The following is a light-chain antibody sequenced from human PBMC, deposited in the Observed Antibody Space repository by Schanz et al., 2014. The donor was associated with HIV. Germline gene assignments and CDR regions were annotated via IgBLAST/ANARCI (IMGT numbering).Light chain of an antibody. CDR3: QQYGSLPWT. CDR2: GAS. CDR1: QSVSSSY. J-gene: IGKJ1*01. V-gene: IGKV3-20*01. Sequence: EIVLTQSPGTLSLSPGERATLSCRASQSVSSSYLAWYQQKVGQAPRLLIYGASSRATGISDRFSGSGSGTDFTLTISRLGPEDFAVYYCQQYGSLPWTFGQGTKVEIK.